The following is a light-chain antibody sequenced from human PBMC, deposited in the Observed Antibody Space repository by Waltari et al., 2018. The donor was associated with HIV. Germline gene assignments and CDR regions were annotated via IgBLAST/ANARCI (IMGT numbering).Light chain of an antibody. V-gene: IGLV3-10*01. CDR1: ALPRQS. CDR3: YSTDDSGNPLAV. Sequence: SYELTQPPSVSVSPGQTARITCSGDALPRQSAFWYQQKSGQAPVLVIYEDNRRPSGIPERFSGSSSGTMATLTISGAQVEDEGDYYCYSTDDSGNPLAVFGGGTQLTVL. J-gene: IGLJ7*01. CDR2: EDN.